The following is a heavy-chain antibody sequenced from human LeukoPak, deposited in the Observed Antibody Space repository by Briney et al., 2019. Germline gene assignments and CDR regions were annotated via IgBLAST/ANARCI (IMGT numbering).Heavy chain of an antibody. CDR1: GGTFSSYA. Sequence: SVKVSCKASGGTFSSYAISWVRQAPGQGLEWMGGIIPTFGTANYAQKFQGRVTITADESTSTAYMELSSLRSEDTAVYYCATTEDYYDSSGYHYYYYYYMDVWGKGTTVTVSS. D-gene: IGHD3-22*01. CDR3: ATTEDYYDSSGYHYYYYYYMDV. V-gene: IGHV1-69*01. J-gene: IGHJ6*03. CDR2: IIPTFGTA.